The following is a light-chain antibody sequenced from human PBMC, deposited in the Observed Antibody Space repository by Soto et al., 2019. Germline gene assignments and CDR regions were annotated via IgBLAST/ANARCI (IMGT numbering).Light chain of an antibody. CDR3: CSYAGGPYV. J-gene: IGLJ1*01. CDR2: DVS. CDR1: SCDVGGYDY. Sequence: QSVLTQPRPVSGAPWQSVAISLPGNSCDVGGYDYVSWYQQHPGKAPNVIIFDVSKRPSGVPDRFSGSKSGNTASLTISGLQAEDEADYYCCSYAGGPYVFGTGTKVTVL. V-gene: IGLV2-11*01.